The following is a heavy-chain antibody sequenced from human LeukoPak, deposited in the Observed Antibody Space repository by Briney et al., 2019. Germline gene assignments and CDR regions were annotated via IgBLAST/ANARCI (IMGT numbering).Heavy chain of an antibody. V-gene: IGHV3-23*01. D-gene: IGHD4-17*01. Sequence: PGGSLRLSCVVSGFTFSTYAMSWVRQPPGKGLEWVSAISGSGGNTYYADSVKGRFTISRDNSKNTLYLQMNSLRAEDTAVYYCAKKTTVTPGPDAFDFWGQGTMVTVSS. CDR2: ISGSGGNT. J-gene: IGHJ3*01. CDR1: GFTFSTYA. CDR3: AKKTTVTPGPDAFDF.